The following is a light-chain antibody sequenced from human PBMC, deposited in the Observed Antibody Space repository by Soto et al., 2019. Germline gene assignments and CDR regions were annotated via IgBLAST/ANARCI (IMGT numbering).Light chain of an antibody. CDR1: QSVRSN. V-gene: IGKV3-15*01. J-gene: IGKJ5*01. CDR3: QQYNEGPPFT. Sequence: ELVMPQSPAPLSVSPGERSTLSCRASQSVRSNLAWYQQKPGQAPRLVIYAASTRATGIPDRFSGSVSGTEFTLTISSLQSEDFAVYYCQQYNEGPPFTFGQGTRLEIK. CDR2: AAS.